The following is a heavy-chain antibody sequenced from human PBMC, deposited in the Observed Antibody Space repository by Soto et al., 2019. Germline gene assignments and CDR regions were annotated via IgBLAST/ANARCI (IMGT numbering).Heavy chain of an antibody. J-gene: IGHJ4*02. CDR3: ARDREQLEFDY. CDR1: GFTFSSYG. CDR2: IWYDGSNK. V-gene: IGHV3-33*01. D-gene: IGHD6-6*01. Sequence: GGSLRLSCAASGFTFSSYGMHWVRQAPGKGLEWVAVIWYDGSNKYYADSVKGRFTISRDNSKNTLYLQMNSLRAEDTAVYYCARDREQLEFDYWGQGTXVTVSS.